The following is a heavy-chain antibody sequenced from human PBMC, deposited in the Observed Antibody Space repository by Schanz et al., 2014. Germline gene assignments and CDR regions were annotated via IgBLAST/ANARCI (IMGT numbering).Heavy chain of an antibody. D-gene: IGHD2-8*01. CDR2: ISYDSVNK. J-gene: IGHJ4*02. Sequence: QVQLVESGGGVVRPGRSLRLSCAASGFTFTTYAMHWVRQAPGKGLEWVAVISYDSVNKFYADSVKGRFTISRDSSRNTLYLQMNSLRAEDTAVYYCASLYDREYFDYWGQGTLVTVSS. V-gene: IGHV3-30*14. CDR3: ASLYDREYFDY. CDR1: GFTFTTYA.